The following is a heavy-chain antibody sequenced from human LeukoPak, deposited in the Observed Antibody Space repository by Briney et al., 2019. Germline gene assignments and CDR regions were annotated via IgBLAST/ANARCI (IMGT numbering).Heavy chain of an antibody. V-gene: IGHV4-61*02. CDR1: GGSISSGSYY. Sequence: KPSETLSLTCTVSGGSISSGSYYWSWIRQPAGKGLEWIGRIYTSGSTNYNPSLKSRVTISVDTSKNQFSLTLSSVTAADTAVYYCVSTRIESYGSGSYYCIDYWGQGTLVTVSS. CDR2: IYTSGST. CDR3: VSTRIESYGSGSYYCIDY. D-gene: IGHD3-10*01. J-gene: IGHJ4*02.